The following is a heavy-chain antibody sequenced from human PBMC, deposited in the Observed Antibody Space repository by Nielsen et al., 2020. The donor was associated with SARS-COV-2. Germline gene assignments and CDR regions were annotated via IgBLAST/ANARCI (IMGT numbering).Heavy chain of an antibody. CDR1: GFDIRTFQ. D-gene: IGHD3-16*01. CDR2: ISSSGSTI. Sequence: GGSLRLSCVASGFDIRTFQIHWVRQAPGKGLEWVSYISSSGSTIYYADSVKGRFTISRDNAKNSLYLQMNSLRAEDTAVYYCARDLGGGAFDYWGQGTLVTVSS. CDR3: ARDLGGGAFDY. J-gene: IGHJ4*02. V-gene: IGHV3-48*03.